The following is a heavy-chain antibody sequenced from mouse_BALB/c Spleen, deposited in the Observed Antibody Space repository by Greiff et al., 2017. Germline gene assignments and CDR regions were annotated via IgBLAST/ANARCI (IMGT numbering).Heavy chain of an antibody. CDR1: GYTFTDYA. CDR3: ARDRDYGSRTWFAY. J-gene: IGHJ3*01. CDR2: ISTYYGDA. Sequence: QVQLQQSGAELVRPGVSVKISCKGSGYTFTDYAMHWVKQSHAKSLEWIGVISTYYGDASYNQKFKGKATMTVDKSSSTAYMELARLTSEDSAIYYCARDRDYGSRTWFAYWGQGTLVTVSA. D-gene: IGHD1-1*01. V-gene: IGHV1S137*01.